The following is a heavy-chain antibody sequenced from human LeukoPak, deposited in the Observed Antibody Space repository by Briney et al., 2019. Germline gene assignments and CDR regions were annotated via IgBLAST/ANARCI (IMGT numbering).Heavy chain of an antibody. CDR3: VRVRTGSISDH. CDR2: ISYSGTA. V-gene: IGHV4-39*07. J-gene: IGHJ4*02. D-gene: IGHD2-8*02. CDR1: GGSINTSPYY. Sequence: SETLSLTCTVSGGSINTSPYYWGWVRQPPEKGLEWLGSISYSGTAYYNPSLRSRITVSRDTSKNQFSLNLNSVTAADTAVYYCVRVRTGSISDHWGQGILVIVSS.